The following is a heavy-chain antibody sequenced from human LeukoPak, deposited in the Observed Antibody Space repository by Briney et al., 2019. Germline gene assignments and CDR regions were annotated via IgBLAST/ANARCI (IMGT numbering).Heavy chain of an antibody. CDR3: ARDGGSYSYDAFDI. CDR1: GFTFSSYG. D-gene: IGHD1-26*01. V-gene: IGHV3-48*02. J-gene: IGHJ3*02. Sequence: GGSLRLSCAASGFTFSSYGMHWVRQAPGKGLEWVSYISSSSSTIYYADSVKGRFTVSRDNAKNSLYLQMSGLRDEDAAVYYCARDGGSYSYDAFDIWGQGTMVTVSS. CDR2: ISSSSSTI.